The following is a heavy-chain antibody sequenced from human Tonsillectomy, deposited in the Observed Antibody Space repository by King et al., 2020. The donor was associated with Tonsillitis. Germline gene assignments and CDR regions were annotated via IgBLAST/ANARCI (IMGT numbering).Heavy chain of an antibody. CDR2: IKSKADGGTT. CDR3: TTPYSSSWYGY. CDR1: GFTFINAW. J-gene: IGHJ4*02. Sequence: VQLVESGGDLVKPGGSLRLSCAASGFTFINAWMSWVRQAPGKGLEWVGRIKSKADGGTTNYAAPVKGRFTISRDDSKNTLYLQMNSLKTEDTAVYYCTTPYSSSWYGYWGQGTLVTVSS. D-gene: IGHD6-13*01. V-gene: IGHV3-15*01.